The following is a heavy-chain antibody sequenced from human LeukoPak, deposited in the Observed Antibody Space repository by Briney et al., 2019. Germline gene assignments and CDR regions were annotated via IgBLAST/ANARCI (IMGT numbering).Heavy chain of an antibody. CDR1: GFTFSSYA. CDR2: ISGNGGST. D-gene: IGHD6-13*01. J-gene: IGHJ4*02. V-gene: IGHV3-23*01. Sequence: PGGSLRLSCAAFGFTFSSYAMSWVRQAPGKGLEWVSAISGNGGSTYYADSVKGRFTISRDNSKNTLYLQMNSLRAEDTAVYYCASHSSSWYGDFDYWGQGTLVTVSS. CDR3: ASHSSSWYGDFDY.